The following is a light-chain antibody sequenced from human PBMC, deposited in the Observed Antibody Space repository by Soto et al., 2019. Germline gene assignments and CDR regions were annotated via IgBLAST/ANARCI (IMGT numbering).Light chain of an antibody. Sequence: QSVLTQPPSVSGTPAQRVTISCSGSTSNIGSNAVNWYQQLPGTAPKLLIYSNNQRPSGVPDRFSGSNSGTTASLAISGLQSEDGADYYCATGDDSLNGYVFGAGTKLTV. CDR3: ATGDDSLNGYV. V-gene: IGLV1-44*01. J-gene: IGLJ1*01. CDR2: SNN. CDR1: TSNIGSNA.